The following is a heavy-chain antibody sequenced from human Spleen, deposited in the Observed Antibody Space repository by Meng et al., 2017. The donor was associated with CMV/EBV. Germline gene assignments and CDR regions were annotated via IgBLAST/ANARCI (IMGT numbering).Heavy chain of an antibody. Sequence: GGSLRLSCAASGFTFSSYAMSWVRQAPGKGLEWVSVIYSGGSSTYYADSVKGRFTISRDNSKNTLYLQMNSLRAEDTAVYYCAKGYDFWSGYSLDYWGQGTLVTVSS. CDR2: IYSGGSST. V-gene: IGHV3-23*03. CDR1: GFTFSSYA. CDR3: AKGYDFWSGYSLDY. J-gene: IGHJ4*02. D-gene: IGHD3-3*01.